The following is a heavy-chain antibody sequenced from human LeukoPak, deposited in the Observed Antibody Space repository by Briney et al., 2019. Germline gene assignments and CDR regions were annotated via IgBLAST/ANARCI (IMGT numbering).Heavy chain of an antibody. J-gene: IGHJ5*02. V-gene: IGHV1-69*05. D-gene: IGHD3-22*01. Sequence: ASVRVSCKASGGTFSSYAISWVRQAPGQGLEWMGRIIPIFGTANYAQKFQGRVTITTDESTSTAYMELSSLRSEDTAVYYCARDRGTVVSPFDPWGQGTLVTVSS. CDR1: GGTFSSYA. CDR2: IIPIFGTA. CDR3: ARDRGTVVSPFDP.